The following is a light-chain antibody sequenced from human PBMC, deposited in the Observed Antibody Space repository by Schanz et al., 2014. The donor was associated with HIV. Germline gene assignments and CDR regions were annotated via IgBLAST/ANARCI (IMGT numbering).Light chain of an antibody. Sequence: IQLTQSPSSLSASVGDRVTITCRASQGISSYLAWYQQKPGKAPKLLIYAASTLQSGVPSRFSGSGSGTAFSLTISSLQPDDFATYYCQHYDSYPWTFGQGTKVEI. J-gene: IGKJ1*01. CDR3: QHYDSYPWT. CDR2: AAS. CDR1: QGISSY. V-gene: IGKV1-9*01.